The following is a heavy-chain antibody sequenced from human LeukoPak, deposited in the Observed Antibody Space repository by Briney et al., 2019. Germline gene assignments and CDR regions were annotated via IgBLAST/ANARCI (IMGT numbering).Heavy chain of an antibody. J-gene: IGHJ4*02. CDR2: IYYSGST. V-gene: IGHV4-39*01. CDR1: GGSISSSSYY. CDR3: ARYDTFGGVIARGTFDY. D-gene: IGHD3-16*02. Sequence: PSETLSLTCTVSGGSISSSSYYWGWIRQPPGKGLEWIGSIYYSGSTYYNPSLKGRVTISVDTSRNQFSLKLSSVTAADTAVYYCARYDTFGGVIARGTFDYWGQGTLVTVSS.